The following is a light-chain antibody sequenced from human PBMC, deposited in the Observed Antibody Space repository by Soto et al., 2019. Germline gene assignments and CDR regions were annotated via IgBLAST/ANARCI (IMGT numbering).Light chain of an antibody. J-gene: IGKJ1*01. V-gene: IGKV3-20*01. CDR1: QSVSSSY. Sequence: EIVLTQSPGTLSLSPGERATLSCRASQSVSSSYLAWYQQKPGQAPRLLIYGASSRATGIPDRFSGSGSGTEFTKTIRRLEPEDVAVYYCQQYGSSRRFGQGTKVEIK. CDR2: GAS. CDR3: QQYGSSRR.